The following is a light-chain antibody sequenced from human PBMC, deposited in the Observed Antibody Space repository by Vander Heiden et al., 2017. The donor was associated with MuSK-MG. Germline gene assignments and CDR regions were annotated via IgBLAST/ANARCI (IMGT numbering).Light chain of an antibody. Sequence: DIQMTQSPSTLSASVGDRVNITCRASQSISTWLAWYQQKPGKAPKVLIFKASSLQTGVPSRFSGSGSGTEFTLTISSLHPDDFATYYCQQYNSYSYTFGQGTKLEIK. J-gene: IGKJ2*01. CDR3: QQYNSYSYT. V-gene: IGKV1-5*03. CDR1: QSISTW. CDR2: KAS.